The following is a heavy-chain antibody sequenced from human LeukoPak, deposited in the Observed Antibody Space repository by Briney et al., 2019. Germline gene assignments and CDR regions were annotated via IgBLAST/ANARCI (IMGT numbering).Heavy chain of an antibody. CDR3: ARYWSSPTYYFDY. J-gene: IGHJ4*02. CDR2: INHSGST. Sequence: SETLSLTCAVYGGSFSGYYWSWIRQPPGKGLEWIGEINHSGSTNYNPSLKSRVTISVDTSKNQFSLKLSSVTAADTAVYYCARYWSSPTYYFDYWGQGALVTVSS. V-gene: IGHV4-34*01. CDR1: GGSFSGYY. D-gene: IGHD6-6*01.